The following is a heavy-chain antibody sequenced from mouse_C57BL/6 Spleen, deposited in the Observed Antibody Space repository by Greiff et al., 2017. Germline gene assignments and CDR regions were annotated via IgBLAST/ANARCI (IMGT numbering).Heavy chain of an antibody. V-gene: IGHV1-72*01. CDR3: ARWLLRSYAIDY. CDR1: GYPFTNYR. CDR2: IDPKSGGT. J-gene: IGHJ4*01. Sequence: QVQLQQPGAELVKPGASVKLSCKASGYPFTNYRMHWVKQRPGRGREWIGRIDPKSGGTKYNEKFKSKATRTVDKPSSTAYMQLSSLTSEDSAVYYCARWLLRSYAIDYWGQGTSVTVSS. D-gene: IGHD2-3*01.